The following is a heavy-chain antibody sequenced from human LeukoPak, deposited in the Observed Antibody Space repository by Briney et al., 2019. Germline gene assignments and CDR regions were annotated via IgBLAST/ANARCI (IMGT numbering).Heavy chain of an antibody. V-gene: IGHV3-74*01. Sequence: GGSLRLSCAASGFTFSNYWMHWVRHAPGKGLVWVSRINSDGSNTNYADSVKGRFTISRDNAKNSLYLQMSSLRAEDTALYYCAKDGRYDGIGYLDYWGQGTLVTVSS. CDR3: AKDGRYDGIGYLDY. CDR1: GFTFSNYW. D-gene: IGHD3-22*01. J-gene: IGHJ4*02. CDR2: INSDGSNT.